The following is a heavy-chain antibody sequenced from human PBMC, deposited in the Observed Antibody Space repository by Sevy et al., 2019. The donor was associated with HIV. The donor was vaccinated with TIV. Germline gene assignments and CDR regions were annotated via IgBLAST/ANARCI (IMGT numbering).Heavy chain of an antibody. CDR3: VKVVGDISGNFYKYYYDLDV. D-gene: IGHD3-9*01. J-gene: IGHJ6*02. Sequence: RGCLRLSCAASGFRFNSYDMNWVRQAPGKGLEGVASISSASGIIYYGDSVRGRFSISRDNAKKSPYLQMNSLRVEDTAVIYCVKVVGDISGNFYKYYYDLDVWGQGTAVSVSS. CDR1: GFRFNSYD. CDR2: ISSASGII. V-gene: IGHV3-21*01.